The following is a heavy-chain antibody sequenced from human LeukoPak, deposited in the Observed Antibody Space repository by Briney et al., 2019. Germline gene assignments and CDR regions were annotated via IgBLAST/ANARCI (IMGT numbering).Heavy chain of an antibody. CDR3: AEDRTIFGVVIITNYFDY. D-gene: IGHD3-3*01. J-gene: IGHJ4*02. CDR1: GFTFSSYG. Sequence: GGSLRLSCAASGFTFSSYGMHWVRQAPGKGLEWVAFIRYDGSNKYYADSVKGRFTISRDNSKNTLYLQMNSLRAEDTAVYYCAEDRTIFGVVIITNYFDYWGQGTLVTVSS. V-gene: IGHV3-30*02. CDR2: IRYDGSNK.